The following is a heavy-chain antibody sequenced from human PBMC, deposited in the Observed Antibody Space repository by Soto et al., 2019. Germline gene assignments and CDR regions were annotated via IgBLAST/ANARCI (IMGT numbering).Heavy chain of an antibody. CDR2: INHSGSS. CDR3: ARVPSP. CDR1: GGFFRGYD. Sequence: SGTPFPTSAFYGGFFRGYDWTWIRQPPGTGLEWIGEINHSGSSNYNPSLKSRVTISVDTSKNQFSLKLTSVTAADTAVYYCARVPSPWGQGTLVTVSS. V-gene: IGHV4-34*01. J-gene: IGHJ5*02.